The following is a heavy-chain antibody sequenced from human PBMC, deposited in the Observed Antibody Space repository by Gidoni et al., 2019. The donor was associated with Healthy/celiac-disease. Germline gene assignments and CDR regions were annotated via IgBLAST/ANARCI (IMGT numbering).Heavy chain of an antibody. CDR3: AKDGARIAAAEYFQH. CDR2: ISGSGGNT. D-gene: IGHD6-13*01. CDR1: GSTFSSCA. J-gene: IGHJ1*01. V-gene: IGHV3-23*01. Sequence: EVQLLESGGGWVPPGGSLRLSGVASGSTFSSCAMSWVRQALGKGLEWVAAISGSGGNTYYADSVKGRFTNSSDNSKNTLYLQMNSLRADDTAVYYCAKDGARIAAAEYFQHWGQGTLVTVSS.